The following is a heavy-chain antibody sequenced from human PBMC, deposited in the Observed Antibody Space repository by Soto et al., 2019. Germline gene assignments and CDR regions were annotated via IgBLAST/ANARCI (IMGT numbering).Heavy chain of an antibody. CDR2: ISSNGGST. CDR1: GFTFSSYA. V-gene: IGHV3-64*04. Sequence: GGSLRLSCSASGFTFSSYAMHWVRQAPGKGLEYVSAISSNGGSTYYADSVKGRFTISRDNAKNSLYLQMNSLRAEDTAVYYCAREYCSSTSCLNWFDPWGQGTLVTVSS. J-gene: IGHJ5*02. CDR3: AREYCSSTSCLNWFDP. D-gene: IGHD2-2*01.